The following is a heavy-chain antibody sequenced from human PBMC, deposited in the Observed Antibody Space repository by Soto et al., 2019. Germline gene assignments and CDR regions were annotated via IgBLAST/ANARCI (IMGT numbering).Heavy chain of an antibody. J-gene: IGHJ6*02. CDR1: GYPFTGYS. V-gene: IGHV1-2*02. Sequence: XPVKAACRAPGYPFTGYSRHWVRQAPGQGLEWMGWINPNSGDTYLAQRFQGRVTMNRDTSIGTAYMELRGLTSDDTAEYSCAKGGPIVAHGTTVYLYNAMDVWAQRTTVTVAS. D-gene: IGHD5-12*01. CDR3: AKGGPIVAHGTTVYLYNAMDV. CDR2: INPNSGDT.